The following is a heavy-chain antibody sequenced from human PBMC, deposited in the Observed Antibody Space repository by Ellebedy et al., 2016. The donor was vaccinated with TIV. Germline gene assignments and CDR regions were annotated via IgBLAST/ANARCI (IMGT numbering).Heavy chain of an antibody. V-gene: IGHV4-59*01. J-gene: IGHJ5*02. CDR1: GASISDYY. Sequence: MPGGSLRLSCTVSGASISDYYWTWIRQPPGKGLEWIGHIFYTGTTNYNPSLKSRVTISLDTSKNQLSLELSSVTAADTAVYYCAREKFYYNSSGYDNWFDPWGQGTLVIVSS. CDR2: IFYTGTT. D-gene: IGHD3-22*01. CDR3: AREKFYYNSSGYDNWFDP.